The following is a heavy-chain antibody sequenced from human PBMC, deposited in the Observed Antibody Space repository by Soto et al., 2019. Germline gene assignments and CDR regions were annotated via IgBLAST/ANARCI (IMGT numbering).Heavy chain of an antibody. CDR3: VRAPLDYYSADYFDN. CDR1: GYTFTNND. CDR2: MNPYSGNT. V-gene: IGHV1-8*01. Sequence: QVQLVQSGAELKRPGASVKVSCKASGYTFTNNDINWVRQATGQGLEWMGWMNPYSGNTGYAQKFQRRVTMTRDNSITTAYMELSSLRSEDTAVYYCVRAPLDYYSADYFDNWGQGTLVTVSS. D-gene: IGHD2-21*01. J-gene: IGHJ4*02.